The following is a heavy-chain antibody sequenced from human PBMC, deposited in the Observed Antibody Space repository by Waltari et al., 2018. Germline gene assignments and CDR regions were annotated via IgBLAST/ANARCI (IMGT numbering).Heavy chain of an antibody. J-gene: IGHJ5*02. CDR3: ARLPDCSGGSCYSGVWFDP. Sequence: QVQLVQSGAEVKKPGSSVKVSCKASGGTFSSYAISWVRQAPGKGLEWMGGIIPIFGTANYAQKFQGRVTITADESTSTAYMELSSLRSEDTAVYYCARLPDCSGGSCYSGVWFDPWGQGTLVTVSS. D-gene: IGHD2-15*01. CDR2: IIPIFGTA. V-gene: IGHV1-69*01. CDR1: GGTFSSYA.